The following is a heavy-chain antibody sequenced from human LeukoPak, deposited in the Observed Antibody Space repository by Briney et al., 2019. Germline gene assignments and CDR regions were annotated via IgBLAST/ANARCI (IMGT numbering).Heavy chain of an antibody. CDR3: ARDRGDKNFDY. CDR2: LKYDVGIK. D-gene: IGHD2-21*02. CDR1: GFTFNIFD. J-gene: IGHJ4*02. V-gene: IGHV3-30*02. Sequence: PGGSLRLSCAASGFTFNIFDMHWVRQAPGKGLDWVAFLKYDVGIKDYADFVKDRFTVSRDNSKDTLYLQLNSLRVEDTAVYYCARDRGDKNFDYWGQGTMVTVSS.